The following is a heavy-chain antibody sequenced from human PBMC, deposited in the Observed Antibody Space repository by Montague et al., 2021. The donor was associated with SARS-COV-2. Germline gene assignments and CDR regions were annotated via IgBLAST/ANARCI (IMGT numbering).Heavy chain of an antibody. CDR1: DASISTSNY. CDR2: SYHSGTT. D-gene: IGHD3-10*01. V-gene: IGHV4-38-2*01. CDR3: ARAPYYGPGKPYQFDY. Sequence: SETLSLTCSVSDASISTSNYWGWIRQPPGKGLQWIVCSYHSGTTHYHPSLKSRVTISLDTSNNHFSLKMTSVTAADTAVYYCARAPYYGPGKPYQFDYWGRGTLVTVSS. J-gene: IGHJ4*02.